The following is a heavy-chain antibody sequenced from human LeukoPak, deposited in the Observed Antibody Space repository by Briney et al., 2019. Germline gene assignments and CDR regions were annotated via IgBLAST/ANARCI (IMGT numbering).Heavy chain of an antibody. CDR3: ARPNHCSSTNCNDAFDI. Sequence: PSETLSLTCAVYGESYSGYYWTWIRQPPGKGLEWIGDINHSGSSNYNPSLKSRVTISVDTSKNQFSLKLSSVTAADTAVYYCARPNHCSSTNCNDAFDIWGQGIMVTVSS. CDR1: GESYSGYY. D-gene: IGHD2-2*01. J-gene: IGHJ3*02. CDR2: INHSGSS. V-gene: IGHV4-34*01.